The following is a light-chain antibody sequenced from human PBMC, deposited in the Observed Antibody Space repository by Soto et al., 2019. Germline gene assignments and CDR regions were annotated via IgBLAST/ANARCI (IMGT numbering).Light chain of an antibody. V-gene: IGKV1-5*03. CDR2: KAS. Sequence: DIQMTQSPSTLSASVGDRVTITCRASQDINNCLAWYQQKTGKAPNLLIYKASSLESGVPSRFNGSGSGTEVTLTISSLQPDDSATYYCQQCNNYPWTFGQGTKVEVK. CDR1: QDINNC. CDR3: QQCNNYPWT. J-gene: IGKJ1*01.